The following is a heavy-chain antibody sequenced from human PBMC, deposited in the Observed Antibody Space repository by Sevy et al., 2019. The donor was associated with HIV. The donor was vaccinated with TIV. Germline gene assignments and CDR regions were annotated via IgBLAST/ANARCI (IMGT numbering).Heavy chain of an antibody. D-gene: IGHD4-17*01. CDR3: ARDLEFYDYGDYGPAFMPDY. V-gene: IGHV3-33*01. J-gene: IGHJ4*02. CDR1: GFTFSTYG. CDR2: IWFDGSNT. Sequence: GGSLRLSCAASGFTFSTYGMHWVRQAPGKGLEWVAVIWFDGSNTYYADSVKGRFTISRDIAKNTLHLQMNSLSAEDTVVYYCARDLEFYDYGDYGPAFMPDYWGQGTLVTVSS.